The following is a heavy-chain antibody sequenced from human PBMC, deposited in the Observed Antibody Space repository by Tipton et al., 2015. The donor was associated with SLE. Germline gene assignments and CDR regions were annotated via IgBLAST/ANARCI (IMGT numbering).Heavy chain of an antibody. D-gene: IGHD6-6*01. J-gene: IGHJ6*02. CDR1: GGSISGTNYY. CDR2: ITNNGNT. Sequence: TLSLTCSVSGGSISGTNYYCDWIRQPPGKGPEGIGRITNNGNTYYIPSLQSRVTMSVDTSKNHFSLKLSSVTAADTAVYYCARLVAARPGYYCGMDVWGQGTTVTVSS. CDR3: ARLVAARPGYYCGMDV. V-gene: IGHV4-39*02.